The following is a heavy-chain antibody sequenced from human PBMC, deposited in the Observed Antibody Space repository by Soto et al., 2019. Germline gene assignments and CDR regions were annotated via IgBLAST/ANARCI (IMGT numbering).Heavy chain of an antibody. J-gene: IGHJ4*02. CDR1: GGSFSSFS. D-gene: IGHD3-22*01. CDR2: IIPILGTA. V-gene: IGHV1-69*01. CDR3: TSFDSNGYYPQNHY. Sequence: QVILAQSGGEVKKPGSSVKVSCKVSGGSFSSFSINWVRQAPGQRFEWMGGIIPILGTANFTQKFQDRVTFTADESTATAYMTLSSLTSEDTAFYYCTSFDSNGYYPQNHYWGPGTQVTVSS.